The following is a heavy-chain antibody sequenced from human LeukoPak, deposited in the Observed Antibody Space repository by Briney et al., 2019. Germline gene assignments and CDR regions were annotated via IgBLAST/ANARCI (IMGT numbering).Heavy chain of an antibody. CDR2: ISSSSSYI. D-gene: IGHD6-13*01. Sequence: GGSLRLSCAASGFTFSSYSMNWVRQAPGKGLEWVSSISSSSSYIYYADSVEGRFTISRDNAKNSLYLQMNSLRAEDTAVYYCASPLANGAGTGFGYWGQGTLVTVSS. CDR1: GFTFSSYS. J-gene: IGHJ4*02. V-gene: IGHV3-21*01. CDR3: ASPLANGAGTGFGY.